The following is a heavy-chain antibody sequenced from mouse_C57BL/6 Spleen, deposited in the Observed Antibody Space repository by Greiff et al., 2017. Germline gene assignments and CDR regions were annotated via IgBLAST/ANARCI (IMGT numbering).Heavy chain of an antibody. CDR2: FHPYNDDT. V-gene: IGHV1-47*01. CDR3: ARKGLRWDYFDY. Sequence: QVQLQQSGAELVKPGASVQMSCKASGYTFTTYPIEWMKQNHGQSLEWIGNFHPYNDDTKYNEKFKGKATLNVEKSSRPVYLELSQLTSDDSAVYYCARKGLRWDYFDYWGQGTTLTVSS. J-gene: IGHJ2*01. CDR1: GYTFTTYP. D-gene: IGHD1-1*01.